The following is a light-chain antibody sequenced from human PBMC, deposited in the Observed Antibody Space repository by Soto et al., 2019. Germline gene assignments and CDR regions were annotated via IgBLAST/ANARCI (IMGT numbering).Light chain of an antibody. CDR2: GAS. V-gene: IGKV3-20*01. J-gene: IGKJ1*01. CDR3: QQYGGSPGT. CDR1: QTVTNRY. Sequence: EIVLTQSPGTLSLSPGERATLSCRASQTVTNRYLAWYQQKPGQAPRLLIFGASIRDTGIPDRFSGSGSGTDFTLTISRLESEDFAVYYCQQYGGSPGTFGQGTKADI.